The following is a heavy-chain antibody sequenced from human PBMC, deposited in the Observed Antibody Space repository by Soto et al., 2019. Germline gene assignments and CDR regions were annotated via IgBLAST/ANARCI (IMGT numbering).Heavy chain of an antibody. J-gene: IGHJ4*02. CDR3: ARDHIGYCSGGSCQRNYYFHY. V-gene: IGHV4-30-4*01. Sequence: ISSGDYYWSWIRQPPGKGLEWIGYIYYSGNTYYNPSLKSRVTISVDTSRTQFSLKLTSVTAADTAVYYCARDHIGYCSGGSCQRNYYFHYWGQGILVTVSS. D-gene: IGHD2-15*01. CDR2: IYYSGNT. CDR1: ISSGDYY.